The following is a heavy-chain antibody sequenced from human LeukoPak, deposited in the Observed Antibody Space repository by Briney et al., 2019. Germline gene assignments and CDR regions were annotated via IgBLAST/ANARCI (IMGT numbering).Heavy chain of an antibody. J-gene: IGHJ4*02. V-gene: IGHV1-69*01. CDR1: GGTFSSYA. CDR2: IIPIFGTA. Sequence: SVKVSCKASGGTFSSYAISWVRQAPGQGLEWMGGIIPIFGTANYAQKSQGRVTITADESTSTAYMELSSLRSEDTAVYYCARGGRAYYDSSGYWGQGTLVTVSS. D-gene: IGHD3-22*01. CDR3: ARGGRAYYDSSGY.